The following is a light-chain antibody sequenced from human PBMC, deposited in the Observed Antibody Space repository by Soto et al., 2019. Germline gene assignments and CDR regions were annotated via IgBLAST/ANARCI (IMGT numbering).Light chain of an antibody. CDR1: KSITTW. CDR3: KQYNSYSET. CDR2: DVS. Sequence: STVSSDVGTDLTITWRCCKSITTWLAWYEQRPGKAPKLMIYDVSSLQSGVPSRFSGSGSGTEFTLTISSLQPDDFATYYCKQYNSYSETFGQGSKV. V-gene: IGKV1-5*01. J-gene: IGKJ1*01.